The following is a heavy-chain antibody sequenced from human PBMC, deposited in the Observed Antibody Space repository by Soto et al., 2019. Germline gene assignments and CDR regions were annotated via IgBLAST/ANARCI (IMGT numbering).Heavy chain of an antibody. J-gene: IGHJ4*02. V-gene: IGHV4-59*01. CDR3: ARDRDSGSYYDY. CDR2: IYYSGST. Sequence: SETLSLTCTVSGGSISSYYWSWIRQLPGKGLEWIGYIYYSGSTNYNPSLKSRVTISVDTSKNQFSLKLSSVTAADTAVYYCARDRDSGSYYDYWGQGTLVTVSS. D-gene: IGHD1-26*01. CDR1: GGSISSYY.